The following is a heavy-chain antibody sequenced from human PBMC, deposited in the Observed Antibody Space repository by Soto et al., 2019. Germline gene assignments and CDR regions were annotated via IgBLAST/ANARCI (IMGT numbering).Heavy chain of an antibody. CDR1: SGPTSSHN. CDR2: VYSTGGT. V-gene: IGHV4-59*08. Sequence: QVQLQQSGPGLVKPSETLSLTCSVSSGPTSSHNWGWIRQTPGRGLEWIGYVYSTGGTSYNPSHNSRVTISADTSTNNISLTLTSVTAADTAVYYCVRQGIGNLHGLVDVWGQGTTVRVSS. CDR3: VRQGIGNLHGLVDV. D-gene: IGHD1-1*01. J-gene: IGHJ6*02.